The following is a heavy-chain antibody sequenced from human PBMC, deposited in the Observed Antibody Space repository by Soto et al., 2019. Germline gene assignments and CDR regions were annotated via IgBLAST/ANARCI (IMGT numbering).Heavy chain of an antibody. J-gene: IGHJ4*02. Sequence: SETLSLTCTVSNFSVLTSIYYWAWIRQPPGKGLEWVGTVYYTGTTYYNPSLQSRVTISIDTSKNQFSLNLNFVTAADTAVYYCARNWNLALVPAAYFDSWGQGTLVTVSS. CDR1: NFSVLTSIYY. V-gene: IGHV4-39*01. CDR2: VYYTGTT. CDR3: ARNWNLALVPAAYFDS. D-gene: IGHD2-2*01.